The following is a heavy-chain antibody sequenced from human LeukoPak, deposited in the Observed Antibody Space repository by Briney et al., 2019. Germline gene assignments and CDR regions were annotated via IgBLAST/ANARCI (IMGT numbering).Heavy chain of an antibody. CDR2: INPNSGGT. CDR3: ASLFGGDDAFDI. J-gene: IGHJ3*02. V-gene: IGHV1-2*04. Sequence: ASVKVSCKASGYTFTGYYMHWVRQAPGQGLEWMGWINPNSGGTNYAQKIQGWVTMTRDTSISTAYMELSRLRSDDTAVYYCASLFGGDDAFDIWGQGTMVTVSS. CDR1: GYTFTGYY. D-gene: IGHD3-10*02.